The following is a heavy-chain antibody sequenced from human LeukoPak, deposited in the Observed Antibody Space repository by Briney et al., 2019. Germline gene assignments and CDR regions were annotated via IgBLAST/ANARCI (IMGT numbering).Heavy chain of an antibody. V-gene: IGHV4-31*03. CDR1: GGSISSGGYY. D-gene: IGHD6-13*01. J-gene: IGHJ6*02. CDR2: IYYSGST. Sequence: SESLSLTCTVSGGSISSGGYYWNWIRQHPGKGLEWIGYIYYSGSTYYNPSLKSRVTISVDTPKNQFSLKLSSVTAADTAVYYCARDSRSISRIAAAGKRAANSYRMDVWGQGTTVIVTS. CDR3: ARDSRSISRIAAAGKRAANSYRMDV.